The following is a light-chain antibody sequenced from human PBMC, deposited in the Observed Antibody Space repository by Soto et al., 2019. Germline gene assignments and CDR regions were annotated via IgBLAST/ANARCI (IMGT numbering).Light chain of an antibody. CDR3: QQYGALPPT. J-gene: IGKJ4*01. V-gene: IGKV3-20*01. CDR1: QTFSNTS. CDR2: GAS. Sequence: EIVLTQFPGALPLSPGERVTLSCRASQTFSNTSLAWYQQKSGQAPKFLIYGASNRATGIPDRFSGSGSGTDFTLTISRLEPEDFAVYYCQQYGALPPTFGGGTKVEIK.